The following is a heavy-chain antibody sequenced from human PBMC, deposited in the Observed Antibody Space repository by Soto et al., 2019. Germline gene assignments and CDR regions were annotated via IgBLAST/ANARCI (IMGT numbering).Heavy chain of an antibody. J-gene: IGHJ4*02. CDR3: ARDLWELAVDC. CDR2: ISLRGSIK. CDR1: GVTFSAYS. D-gene: IGHD1-26*01. V-gene: IGHV3-48*02. Sequence: QPGWSLRLSCAACGVTFSAYSMNWVRQAPGKGLEWVSYISLRGSIKYADSVKGRFTISRDNVKNSLYLQMNSLRDEDTAVYYCARDLWELAVDCWGQGTLVTVSS.